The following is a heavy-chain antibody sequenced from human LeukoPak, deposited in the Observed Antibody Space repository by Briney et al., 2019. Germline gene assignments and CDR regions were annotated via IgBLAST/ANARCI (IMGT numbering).Heavy chain of an antibody. CDR1: GFTFSDYY. CDR3: ARVSSLAAAGTTDY. CDR2: ISSSSTDT. J-gene: IGHJ4*02. D-gene: IGHD6-13*01. Sequence: GSLRLSCAASGFTFSDYYMSWIRQAPGKGLEWVSYISSSSTDTKYADSVKGRFTISRDNAKYSLYLQMNSLRAEDTAVYYCARVSSLAAAGTTDYWGQGTLVTVSS. V-gene: IGHV3-11*06.